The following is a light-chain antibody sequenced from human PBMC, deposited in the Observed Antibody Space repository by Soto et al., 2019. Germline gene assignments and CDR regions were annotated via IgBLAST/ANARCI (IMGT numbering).Light chain of an antibody. CDR2: LDS. CDR3: VEALKTPWT. Sequence: DLVMTQSPLSLPVTPGEPASISCRSSQSLLHSNGYNYLDWYLQQPGQSPQLLIYLDSNRAYGVPDRISGSGLGADFTLNISSVEAEDVDIYYCVEALKTPWTFGQRTKVQIK. CDR1: QSLLHSNGYNY. V-gene: IGKV2-28*01. J-gene: IGKJ1*01.